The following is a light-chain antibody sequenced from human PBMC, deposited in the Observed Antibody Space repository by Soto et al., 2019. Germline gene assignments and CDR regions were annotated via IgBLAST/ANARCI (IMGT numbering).Light chain of an antibody. CDR2: KAS. CDR3: QQYKSYST. J-gene: IGKJ1*01. Sequence: DIQMTQSPSTLSASVGDRVTITCRASQRISSWLAWHQQKPGKAPKLLIYKASSLESGVPSRFSGSGSGTEFTLTISSLQPDDFATYYCQQYKSYSTFGQGTKVEIK. V-gene: IGKV1-5*03. CDR1: QRISSW.